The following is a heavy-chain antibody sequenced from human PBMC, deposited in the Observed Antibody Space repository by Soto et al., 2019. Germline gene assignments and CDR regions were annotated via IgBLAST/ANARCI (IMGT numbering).Heavy chain of an antibody. CDR1: GGSISSGGYY. CDR2: IYYSGST. D-gene: IGHD6-19*01. V-gene: IGHV4-31*03. Sequence: TLSLTCTVSGGSISSGGYYWSWIRQHPGKGLEWIGYIYYSGSTYYNPSLKSRVTISVDTSKNQFSLKLSSVTAADTAVYYCAREDAVADYYFDYWGQGTLVTVSS. CDR3: AREDAVADYYFDY. J-gene: IGHJ4*02.